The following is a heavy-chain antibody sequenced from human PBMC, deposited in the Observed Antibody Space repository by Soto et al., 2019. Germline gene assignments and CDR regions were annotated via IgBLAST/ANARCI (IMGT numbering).Heavy chain of an antibody. CDR3: AKNVRDSGWYRYFDL. Sequence: EVQLVESGGDLVQPGRSLRLSCAASGFTFDDYAMHWIRQAPGKGLAWVSGISWNSGTIGYAGSVKGRFTISRDNATNSLYLQMNSLRAEDTALYYCAKNVRDSGWYRYFDLWCRGTLVTVSS. CDR1: GFTFDDYA. D-gene: IGHD6-19*01. CDR2: ISWNSGTI. J-gene: IGHJ2*01. V-gene: IGHV3-9*01.